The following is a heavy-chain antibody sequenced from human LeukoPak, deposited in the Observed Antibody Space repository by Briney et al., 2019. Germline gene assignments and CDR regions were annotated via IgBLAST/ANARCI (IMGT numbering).Heavy chain of an antibody. CDR1: GFTFSSYG. J-gene: IGHJ4*02. CDR3: AKDSGYCTNGVCQPLPDY. V-gene: IGHV3-30*18. D-gene: IGHD2-8*01. CDR2: ISYDGSNK. Sequence: PGGSLRLSCAASGFTFSSYGMHWVRQAPGKGLEWVAVISYDGSNKYYADSVKGRFTISRDNSKNTLYLQMNSLRAEDTAVYYCAKDSGYCTNGVCQPLPDYWGQGTLVTVSS.